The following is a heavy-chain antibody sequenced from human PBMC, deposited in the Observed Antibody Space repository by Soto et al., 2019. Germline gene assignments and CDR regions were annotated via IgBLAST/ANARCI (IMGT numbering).Heavy chain of an antibody. CDR2: IYEGGNT. CDR3: VRRSPEDAFDI. J-gene: IGHJ3*02. V-gene: IGHV4-30-2*01. CDR1: GGSIISDGYS. Sequence: SETLSLTCAVSGGSIISDGYSWNWIRQPPGKGLQWIGHIYEGGNTYYTPSLESRVAISTDKSKNQFSLRLSSVTAADTAVYYCVRRSPEDAFDIWGQGTMVTVSS.